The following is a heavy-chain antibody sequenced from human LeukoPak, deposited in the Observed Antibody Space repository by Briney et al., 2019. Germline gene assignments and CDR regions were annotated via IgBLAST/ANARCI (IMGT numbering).Heavy chain of an antibody. CDR3: ARSGHIYGLFDY. CDR2: IYPGDSDT. CDR1: GYSFTSYW. D-gene: IGHD5-18*01. J-gene: IGHJ4*02. Sequence: GESLKISCQCSGYSFTSYWIGWVRQMPEKGLEWMGIIYPGDSDTRYSPSFQGQVTISADKSLNTAYLQWSSLKASDTAMYYCARSGHIYGLFDYWGQGTLVTVSS. V-gene: IGHV5-51*01.